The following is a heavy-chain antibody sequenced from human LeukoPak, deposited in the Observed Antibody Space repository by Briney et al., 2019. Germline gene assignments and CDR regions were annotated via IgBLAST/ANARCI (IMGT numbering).Heavy chain of an antibody. D-gene: IGHD6-13*01. CDR2: INHSGST. CDR1: GGSFSGYY. Sequence: SETLSLTCAVYGGSFSGYYWSWIRQPPGKGLEWIGEINHSGSTNYNPSLKSRVTISVDTSKNQFSLKLSSVTAADTAVYYCARDSSLAAAGTVTARDYWGQGALVTVSS. V-gene: IGHV4-34*01. J-gene: IGHJ4*02. CDR3: ARDSSLAAAGTVTARDY.